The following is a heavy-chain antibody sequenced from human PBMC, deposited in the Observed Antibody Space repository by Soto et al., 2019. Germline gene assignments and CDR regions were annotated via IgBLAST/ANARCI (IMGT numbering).Heavy chain of an antibody. CDR2: IIPVFGTG. D-gene: IGHD5-18*01. V-gene: IGHV1-69*06. CDR3: ARVGRTSGYTYGLDY. CDR1: GGTFSSYA. Sequence: QVQLVQSGAEVKKPGSSVKVSCKASGGTFSSYAISWVRQAPGQGLEWMGGIIPVFGTGIYAQKFQGRVTMTADKSTNTAYMELSSLRCEDTAVYFCARVGRTSGYTYGLDYWGQGALVTVSS. J-gene: IGHJ4*02.